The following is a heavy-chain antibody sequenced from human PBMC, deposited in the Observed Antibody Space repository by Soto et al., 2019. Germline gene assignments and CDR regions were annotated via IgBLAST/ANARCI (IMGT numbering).Heavy chain of an antibody. CDR2: ISSGGTSI. J-gene: IGHJ4*02. CDR1: GFTFSDYE. V-gene: IGHV3-48*03. CDR3: VRSSHY. Sequence: EVQLVESGGGLVQPGGSLRLSCAASGFTFSDYEMNWVRQAPGKGLEWVSAISSGGTSIFYVDSVKGRFTISRDNAKNSLYLRMNSLRAEDTAIYYCVRSSHYWGQGTLVTVSS.